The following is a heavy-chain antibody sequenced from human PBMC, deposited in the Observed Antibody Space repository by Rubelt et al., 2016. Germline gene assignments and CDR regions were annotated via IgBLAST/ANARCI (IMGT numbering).Heavy chain of an antibody. V-gene: IGHV3-48*04. CDR3: ASDRVG. J-gene: IGHJ4*02. Sequence: EVQLVESGGGLVQPGGSLRLSCAASGFTFSSYNMNWVRQAPGKGLEWVSYITSTSSKVHYAASVKGRLTISRDNAKKSLYLQMNSRRVEDTAVYYCASDRVGWGQGTLVTVSS. CDR2: ITSTSSKV. D-gene: IGHD2-2*01. CDR1: GFTFSSYN.